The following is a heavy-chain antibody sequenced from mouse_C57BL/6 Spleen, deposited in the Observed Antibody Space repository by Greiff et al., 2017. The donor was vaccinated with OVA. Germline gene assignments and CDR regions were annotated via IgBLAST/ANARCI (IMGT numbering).Heavy chain of an antibody. CDR3: AITGPFDY. V-gene: IGHV3-6*01. Sequence: EVQVVESGPGLVKPSQSLSLTCSVTGYSITSGYYWNWIRQFPGNKLEWMGYISYDGSNNYNPSLKNRISITRDTSKNQFFLKLNSVTTEDTATYDCAITGPFDYWGQGTTLTVSS. D-gene: IGHD4-1*01. J-gene: IGHJ2*01. CDR1: GYSITSGYY. CDR2: ISYDGSN.